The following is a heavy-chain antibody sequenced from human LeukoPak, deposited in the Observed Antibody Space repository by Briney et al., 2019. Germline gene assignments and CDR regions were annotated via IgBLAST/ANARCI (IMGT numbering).Heavy chain of an antibody. CDR1: GFTFSTDG. V-gene: IGHV3-23*01. CDR3: AKDDFQSGVYSSSWAAPHFDY. CDR2: ITGGGDST. J-gene: IGHJ4*02. D-gene: IGHD6-13*01. Sequence: PGGSLRLSCAASGFTFSTDGMTWVRQAQGKGLEWVSTITGGGDSTYYADSVQGRFTISRDNSKNTLYLQMNSLRAEDTAVYYCAKDDFQSGVYSSSWAAPHFDYWGQGTLVTVSS.